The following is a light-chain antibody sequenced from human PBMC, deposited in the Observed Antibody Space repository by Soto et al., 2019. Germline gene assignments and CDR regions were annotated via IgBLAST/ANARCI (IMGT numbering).Light chain of an antibody. CDR3: QQLSTYPIT. Sequence: DIQLTQSPSFLSASVEDRVTITCRASQGITSSLAWYQQKPGKAPKVLIYAASTLQSGVPSRFSGSGSGTEFILTISSLQPEDFATYYCQQLSTYPITFGQGTRLEIK. V-gene: IGKV1-9*01. J-gene: IGKJ5*01. CDR1: QGITSS. CDR2: AAS.